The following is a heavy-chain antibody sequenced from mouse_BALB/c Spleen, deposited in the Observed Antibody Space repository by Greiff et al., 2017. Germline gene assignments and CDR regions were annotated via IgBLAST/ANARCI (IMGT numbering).Heavy chain of an antibody. J-gene: IGHJ2*01. CDR2: INPYNDGT. Sequence: EVKLMESGPELVKPGASVKMSCKASGYTFTSYVMHWVKQKPGQGLEWIGYINPYNDGTKYNEKFKGKATLTSDKSSSTAYMELSSLTSEDSAVYYCARGHYYGYFDYWGQGTTLTVSS. D-gene: IGHD1-2*01. CDR1: GYTFTSYV. V-gene: IGHV1-14*01. CDR3: ARGHYYGYFDY.